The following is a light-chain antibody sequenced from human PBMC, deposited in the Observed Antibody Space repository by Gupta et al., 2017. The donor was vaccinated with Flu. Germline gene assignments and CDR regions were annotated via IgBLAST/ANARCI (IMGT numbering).Light chain of an antibody. J-gene: IGKJ4*01. Sequence: EIVLTQSPGILSLSPGERATLSCRASQSVGSSYLAWYQQKPGQAPSLLIYDASSRATGIPDRFSGSGSGTDFTLTISRLEPEDFAVYYCQKYGTSPLTFGGGTKVEI. CDR3: QKYGTSPLT. CDR2: DAS. V-gene: IGKV3-20*01. CDR1: QSVGSSY.